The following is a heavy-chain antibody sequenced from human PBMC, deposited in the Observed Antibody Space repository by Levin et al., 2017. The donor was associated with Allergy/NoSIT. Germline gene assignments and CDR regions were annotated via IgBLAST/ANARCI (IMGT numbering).Heavy chain of an antibody. CDR2: ISYDGNTN. Sequence: PAGGSLRLSCAASGFIFSNYAMHWVRQAPGKGLEWVADISYDGNTNYYAYVVKGRFIISSDHSNNMLHLQISSLRADDTAVYYCAGDVGYCSTTTLSLLFSDTYFGPWGQGTVVTVSS. J-gene: IGHJ5*02. CDR3: AGDVGYCSTTTLSLLFSDTYFGP. V-gene: IGHV3-30*03. CDR1: GFIFSNYA. D-gene: IGHD2-2*01.